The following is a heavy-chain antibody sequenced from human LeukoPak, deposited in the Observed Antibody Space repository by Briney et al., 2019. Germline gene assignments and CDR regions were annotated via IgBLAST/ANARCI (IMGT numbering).Heavy chain of an antibody. V-gene: IGHV3-21*01. CDR1: GFTFSTYS. D-gene: IGHD1-14*01. J-gene: IGHJ4*02. CDR3: ARGYKSDFDY. Sequence: SGGSLRLSCAASGFTFSTYSMNWVRQAPGKGLEWVSSITSSSSYMYFADLVKGRFTISRDDAKNSLSLQMNSLRAEDTAVYYCARGYKSDFDYWGQGTLVTVSS. CDR2: ITSSSSYM.